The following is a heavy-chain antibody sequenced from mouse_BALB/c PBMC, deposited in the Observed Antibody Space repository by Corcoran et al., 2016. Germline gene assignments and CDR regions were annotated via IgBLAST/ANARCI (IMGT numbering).Heavy chain of an antibody. D-gene: IGHD2-3*01. J-gene: IGHJ3*01. CDR2: ISYDGSN. CDR1: GYSITSGHY. V-gene: IGHV3-6*02. Sequence: DVQLQESGPGLVKPSQSLSLTCSVTGYSITSGHYWIWIRQFPGNKLEWMGYISYDGSNNYNPSLKNRISITLDTSKNQFFLKLNSVTTEDTATYYCARDDGYAYWGQGTLVTVSA. CDR3: ARDDGYAY.